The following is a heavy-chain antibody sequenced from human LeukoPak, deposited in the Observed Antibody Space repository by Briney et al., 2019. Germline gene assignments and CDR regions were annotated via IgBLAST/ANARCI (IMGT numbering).Heavy chain of an antibody. Sequence: GGSLRLSCAASGFTFSNYAMSWVRQAPGKGLEWVSAISGSGGSTYYADSVKGRFSVSRDNSKNTLYLQMNSLRAEDTAVYYCAKDREEGGVGATTYDYWGQGTLVTVSS. D-gene: IGHD1-26*01. V-gene: IGHV3-23*01. CDR2: ISGSGGST. CDR1: GFTFSNYA. CDR3: AKDREEGGVGATTYDY. J-gene: IGHJ4*02.